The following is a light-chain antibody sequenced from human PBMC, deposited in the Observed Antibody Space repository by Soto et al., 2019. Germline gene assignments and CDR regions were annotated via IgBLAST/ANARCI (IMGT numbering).Light chain of an antibody. Sequence: EIVLTQSPATLSLSPGDRATLSCRASQTVSSYLAWYQQKPGQAPRLLIYDESSRATGIPARFSGSGSGTDFTLTITSLEPEDFAVYYCQQRSDWPSTFGGGTKVEIK. J-gene: IGKJ4*01. CDR3: QQRSDWPST. CDR1: QTVSSY. CDR2: DES. V-gene: IGKV3-11*01.